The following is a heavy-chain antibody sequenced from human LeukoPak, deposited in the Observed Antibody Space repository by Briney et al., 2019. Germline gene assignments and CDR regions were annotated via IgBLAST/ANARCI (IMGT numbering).Heavy chain of an antibody. CDR2: IYTSGST. V-gene: IGHV4-61*02. J-gene: IGHJ4*02. Sequence: PSQTLSLTCTVSGGSISSGSYYWSWIRQPAGKGLEWIGRIYTSGSTNYNPSLKSRVTISVDTSKNQFSLKLNPVTAADTAVYYCARGYSYGYTFDYWGQGTPVTVSS. CDR1: GGSISSGSYY. CDR3: ARGYSYGYTFDY. D-gene: IGHD5-18*01.